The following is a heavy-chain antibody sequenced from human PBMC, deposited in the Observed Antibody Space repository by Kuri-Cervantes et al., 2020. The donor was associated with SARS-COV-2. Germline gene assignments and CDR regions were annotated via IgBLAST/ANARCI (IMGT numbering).Heavy chain of an antibody. CDR3: ARSAAPPALYYGMDV. V-gene: IGHV5-51*04. Sequence: GGSLRLSCKGSGYSFTSYWIGWVRQMPGKGLEWMGIIYPGDSDTRYSPSFQGQVTISADKPISTAYLQWSSLKASDTAMYYCARSAAPPALYYGMDVWGQGTTVTVSS. CDR2: IYPGDSDT. CDR1: GYSFTSYW. J-gene: IGHJ6*02. D-gene: IGHD2-15*01.